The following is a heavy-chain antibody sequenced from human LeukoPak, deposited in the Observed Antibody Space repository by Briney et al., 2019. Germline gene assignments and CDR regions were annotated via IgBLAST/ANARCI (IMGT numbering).Heavy chain of an antibody. D-gene: IGHD3-3*02. CDR1: GFIVSSNY. CDR3: AALARDY. V-gene: IGHV3-53*01. J-gene: IGHJ4*02. CDR2: IHNGGST. Sequence: GGSLRLSCAASGFIVSSNYMTWVRQAPGKGLEWVSVIHNGGSTYYADSVKGRFTISRDNSKNTLYFQMNSLTVEDTAVYYCAALARDYWGQGTLVTVSS.